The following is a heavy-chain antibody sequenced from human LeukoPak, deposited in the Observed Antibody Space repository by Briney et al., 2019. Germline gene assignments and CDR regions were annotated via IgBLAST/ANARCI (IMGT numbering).Heavy chain of an antibody. CDR3: ASAEPRGIIWYPS. J-gene: IGHJ5*02. CDR2: IYYSGST. Sequence: TSETLPLTCTVSGGSISSYYWTWIRQPPGKGLEWIGYIYYSGSTNYNPSLKSRVTISVDKSKNQFTLNLSSVTAADTAVYYCASAEPRGIIWYPSWGQGTLVTVSS. V-gene: IGHV4-59*12. CDR1: GGSISSYY. D-gene: IGHD6-13*01.